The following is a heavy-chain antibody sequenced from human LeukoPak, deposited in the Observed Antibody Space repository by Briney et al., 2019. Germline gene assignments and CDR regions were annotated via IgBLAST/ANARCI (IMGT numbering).Heavy chain of an antibody. CDR2: IYHSGST. CDR1: GYSISSGYY. D-gene: IGHD6-19*01. Sequence: PSETLSLTCTVSGYSISSGYYWAWIRQPPGKGLEWIGYIYHSGSTNYNPSLKSRVTISVDTSKNQFSLKLSSVTAADTAVYYCARPETSSGSLSYFDYWGQGTLVTVSS. CDR3: ARPETSSGSLSYFDY. J-gene: IGHJ4*02. V-gene: IGHV4-38-2*02.